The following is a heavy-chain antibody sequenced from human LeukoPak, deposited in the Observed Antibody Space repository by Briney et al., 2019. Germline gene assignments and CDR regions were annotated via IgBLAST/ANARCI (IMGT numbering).Heavy chain of an antibody. CDR3: ASGYGDAFDI. J-gene: IGHJ3*02. CDR2: IYTSGST. V-gene: IGHV4-61*02. Sequence: SQTLSLTCTVSGGSISSGSYYWSWIRQPAGKGLEWIGRIYTSGSTNYNPSLKSRVTISVDTSKNQFSLKLSPVTAADTAVYYCASGYGDAFDIWGQGTMVTVSS. D-gene: IGHD3-22*01. CDR1: GGSISSGSYY.